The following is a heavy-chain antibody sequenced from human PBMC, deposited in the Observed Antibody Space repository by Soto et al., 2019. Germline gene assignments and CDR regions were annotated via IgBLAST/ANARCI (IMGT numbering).Heavy chain of an antibody. CDR2: IYYSGST. D-gene: IGHD6-13*01. CDR3: ASGSSSWYGLSDYYYYMDV. J-gene: IGHJ6*03. CDR1: GVSISSSIYY. Sequence: SETLSLTCTVSGVSISSSIYYWGWIRQPPGKGLEWIGSIYYSGSTYYNPSLKSRVTISVDTSKNQFSLKLSSVTAADTAVYYCASGSSSWYGLSDYYYYMDVWGKGTTVTVSS. V-gene: IGHV4-39*01.